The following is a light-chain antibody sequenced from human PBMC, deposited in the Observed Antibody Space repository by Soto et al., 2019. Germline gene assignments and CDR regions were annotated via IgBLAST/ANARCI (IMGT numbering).Light chain of an antibody. CDR2: DVS. J-gene: IGLJ1*01. CDR3: SSYTSSSTPYV. V-gene: IGLV2-14*01. CDR1: SSDVGGYNY. Sequence: QSVLTQPASVSGSPGQSITISCTGTSSDVGGYNYVSWYQQHPGKAPKLMIYDVSNRPSGVSNRFSGSKSGNTASLTISGLQAEDEVEYYCSSYTSSSTPYVFGTGTKVTVL.